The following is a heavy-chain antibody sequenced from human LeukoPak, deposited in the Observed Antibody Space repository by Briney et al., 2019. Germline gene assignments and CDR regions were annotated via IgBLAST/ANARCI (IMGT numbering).Heavy chain of an antibody. V-gene: IGHV5-51*01. CDR2: IYPGDSDT. CDR3: ARHRESWAARLDAFNL. Sequence: GESLKISCKFSGYSFNTYWIGWVRQIPGKGLEFMGIIYPGDSDTRYSPFFQGQVTVSVDKSINTVYLQWSSLKASDTAMYYCARHRESWAARLDAFNLWGQGTMVTVSS. J-gene: IGHJ3*01. D-gene: IGHD3-10*01. CDR1: GYSFNTYW.